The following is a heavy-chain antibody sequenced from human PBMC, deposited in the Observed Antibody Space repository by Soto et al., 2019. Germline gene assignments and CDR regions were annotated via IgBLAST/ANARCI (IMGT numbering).Heavy chain of an antibody. D-gene: IGHD3-9*01. V-gene: IGHV1-46*01. J-gene: IGHJ6*01. CDR3: ARNPSKFYDILTGYYTGDYYGMDV. CDR2: INTSGGST. Sequence: GASVKVSCQASAYTFTCYYMRCVRQAPGQGLGWMGIINTSGGSTSYAQKFQGRVTMTRDTSQSTVYMELSSLRSEDTAVYYCARNPSKFYDILTGYYTGDYYGMDVWGQGTTVTVSS. CDR1: AYTFTCYY.